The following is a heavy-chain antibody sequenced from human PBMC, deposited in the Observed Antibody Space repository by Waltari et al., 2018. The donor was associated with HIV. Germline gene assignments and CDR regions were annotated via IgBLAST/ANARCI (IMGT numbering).Heavy chain of an antibody. CDR1: GRSISSNSYY. Sequence: QLQLQESGPGLVKPSETLSLTCTVSGRSISSNSYYWGWIRPPPGKGLEWIGTIYYSGSTYYNPALKSRVTISVDTSKNQFSLKLSSVTAADTAVYYCARLRGRGGITMIVPRFDPWGQGTLVTVSS. CDR2: IYYSGST. D-gene: IGHD3-22*01. V-gene: IGHV4-39*01. CDR3: ARLRGRGGITMIVPRFDP. J-gene: IGHJ5*02.